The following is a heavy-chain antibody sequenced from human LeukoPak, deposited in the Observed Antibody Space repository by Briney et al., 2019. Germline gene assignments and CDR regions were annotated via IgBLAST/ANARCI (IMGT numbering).Heavy chain of an antibody. D-gene: IGHD2-15*01. J-gene: IGHJ5*02. Sequence: SETLSLTCTVSGGSISSYYWSWIRQPPGKGLEWIGYIYYSGSTNYNPSLKSRVTISVDTSKNQFSLKLSSVTAADTAVYYCAREGYCSGGSCYSSSWFDPWGQGTLVTVSS. CDR2: IYYSGST. CDR1: GGSISSYY. V-gene: IGHV4-59*01. CDR3: AREGYCSGGSCYSSSWFDP.